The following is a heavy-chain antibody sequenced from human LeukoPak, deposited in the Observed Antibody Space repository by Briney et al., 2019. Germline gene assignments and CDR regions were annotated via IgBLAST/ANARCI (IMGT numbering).Heavy chain of an antibody. V-gene: IGHV3-23*01. CDR2: ISGSGGST. CDR3: AKDQAVVVAAIEFGTGYFQH. Sequence: GGTLRLSCAASGFTFSSYGMSWVRQAPGKGLEWVSAISGSGGSTYYADSVKGRFTISRDNSKNTLYLQMNSLRAEDTAVYYCAKDQAVVVAAIEFGTGYFQHWGQGTLVTVSS. CDR1: GFTFSSYG. D-gene: IGHD2-15*01. J-gene: IGHJ1*01.